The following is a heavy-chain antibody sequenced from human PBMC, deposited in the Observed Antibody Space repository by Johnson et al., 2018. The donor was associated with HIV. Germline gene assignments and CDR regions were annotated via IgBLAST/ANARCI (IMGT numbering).Heavy chain of an antibody. CDR2: IRYDGSNN. D-gene: IGHD2-15*01. J-gene: IGHJ3*02. CDR1: GFTFSNYG. Sequence: QVQLVESGGGVVQPGGSLRLSCEVSGFTFSNYGMHWVRQAPGKGLEWVAFIRYDGSNNYYADSVKGRFTIFRDNSKNTLYMQMKSLRVEDTAVYYCAKEALRGGEYDAFDIWGQGTMVTVS. V-gene: IGHV3-30*02. CDR3: AKEALRGGEYDAFDI.